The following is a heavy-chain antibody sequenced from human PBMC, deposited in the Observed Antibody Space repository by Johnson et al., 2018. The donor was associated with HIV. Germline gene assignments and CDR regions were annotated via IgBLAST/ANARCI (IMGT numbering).Heavy chain of an antibody. Sequence: QMQLVESGGGLVKPGGSLRLSCAASGFTFSDYYMSWIRQAPGKGLEWVSYISSSGSTIYYADSVKCRFTISRDNAKKSLYLQMNSLRAEDTAVYYCASPYSYGLDDAFDIWGQGTMVTVSS. D-gene: IGHD5-18*01. CDR1: GFTFSDYY. V-gene: IGHV3-11*01. CDR2: ISSSGSTI. CDR3: ASPYSYGLDDAFDI. J-gene: IGHJ3*02.